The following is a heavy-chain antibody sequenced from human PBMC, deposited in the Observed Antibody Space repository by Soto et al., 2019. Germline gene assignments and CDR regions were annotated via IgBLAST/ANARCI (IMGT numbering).Heavy chain of an antibody. CDR2: ISYDGSNK. D-gene: IGHD4-17*01. CDR3: GPYTVTHPVPLDY. V-gene: IGHV3-30*03. CDR1: GFTFSSYG. J-gene: IGHJ4*02. Sequence: PGGSLSLSCAASGFTFSSYGMHWVRQAPGKGLEWVAVISYDGSNKYYADSVKGRFTISRDNSKNTLYLQMNSLRAEDTAVYYCGPYTVTHPVPLDYWGQGTLVTVSS.